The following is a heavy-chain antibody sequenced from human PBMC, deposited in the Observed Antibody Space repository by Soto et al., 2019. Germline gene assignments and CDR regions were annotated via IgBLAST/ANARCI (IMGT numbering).Heavy chain of an antibody. Sequence: SETLSLTCAVSGGSISSSSYYWGWIRQPPGKGLEWIGSIYYSGSTYYNPSLKSRVTISVDTSKNQFSLKLSSVTAADTAVYYCARHAYCGGDCYIGWFDPWGQGTLVTVSS. CDR2: IYYSGST. J-gene: IGHJ5*02. D-gene: IGHD2-21*02. CDR1: GGSISSSSYY. CDR3: ARHAYCGGDCYIGWFDP. V-gene: IGHV4-39*01.